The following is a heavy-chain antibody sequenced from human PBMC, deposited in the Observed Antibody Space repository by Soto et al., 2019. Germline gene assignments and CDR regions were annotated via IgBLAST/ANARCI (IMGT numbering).Heavy chain of an antibody. V-gene: IGHV4-34*01. Sequence: QVQLQQWGAGQLKASGTLSLTCVVNGGSFSNYYWTWVRRAPGKGLEWIGEINQSGTTSYTAALKSRLTMTLDTAKNHFSLNLTSVTAADTAIYYCARGGVRYDYAMDVWGQGTTVTVSS. CDR2: INQSGTT. CDR1: GGSFSNYY. D-gene: IGHD3-9*01. CDR3: ARGGVRYDYAMDV. J-gene: IGHJ6*02.